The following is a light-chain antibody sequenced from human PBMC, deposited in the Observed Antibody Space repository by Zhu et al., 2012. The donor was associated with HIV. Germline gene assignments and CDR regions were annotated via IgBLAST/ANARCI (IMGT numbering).Light chain of an antibody. CDR3: QQYYTPSYN. CDR2: EAS. Sequence: DIQMTQSPSTLSASVGDRVTITCRASQSVHKWLAWYQQKPEKAPKLVIYEASTLETGVPSRFSGSGSGTEFTLTISSLQPDDFATYSCQQYYTPSYNFGQGTKVQIK. CDR1: QSVHKW. V-gene: IGKV1-5*03. J-gene: IGKJ2*01.